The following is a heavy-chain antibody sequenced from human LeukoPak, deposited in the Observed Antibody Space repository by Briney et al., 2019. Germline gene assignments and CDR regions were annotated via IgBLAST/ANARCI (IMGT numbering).Heavy chain of an antibody. J-gene: IGHJ6*02. CDR2: ISSSSSYI. V-gene: IGHV3-21*01. D-gene: IGHD6-13*01. CDR3: ARAHIAAAVDYYYGMDV. Sequence: GSLRLSCAASGFTFNNYAMTWVRQAPGKGLERVSSISSSSSYIYYADSVKGRFTISRDNAKNSLYLQMNSLRAEDTAVYYCARAHIAAAVDYYYGMDVWGQGTTVTVSS. CDR1: GFTFNNYA.